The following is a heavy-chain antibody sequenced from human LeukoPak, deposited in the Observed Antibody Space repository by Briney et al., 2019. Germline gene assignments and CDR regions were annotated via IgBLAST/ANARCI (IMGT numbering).Heavy chain of an antibody. CDR2: MNPSSGNT. CDR1: GYTFSSYD. CDR3: ARCLPIDS. V-gene: IGHV1-8*01. Sequence: GASVKVSRNASGYTFSSYDINRVRQATGQGLEWMGWMNPSSGNTGYAQKFQCRLTMTRNTSISTAYIELCSLKSEDTCVYYWARCLPIDSWGQGTLVTVSS. J-gene: IGHJ4*02.